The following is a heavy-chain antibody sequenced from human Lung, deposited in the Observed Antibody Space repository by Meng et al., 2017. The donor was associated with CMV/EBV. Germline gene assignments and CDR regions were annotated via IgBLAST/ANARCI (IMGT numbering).Heavy chain of an antibody. D-gene: IGHD3-16*01. V-gene: IGHV2-5*01. Sequence: TFSGFSLSTSGVGGASIRQPPGKALEWLALIYWNDDKRYSPSLKSRLTITKDTSKNQVVLTMTNMDPVGTATYYCAHTTPRSGLNYWGQGTLVTVSS. CDR1: GFSLSTSGVG. CDR3: AHTTPRSGLNY. J-gene: IGHJ4*02. CDR2: IYWNDDK.